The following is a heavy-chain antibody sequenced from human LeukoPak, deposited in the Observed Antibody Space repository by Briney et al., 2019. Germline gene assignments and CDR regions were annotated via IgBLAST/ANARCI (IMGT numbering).Heavy chain of an antibody. CDR3: ARRLTQYNCFDP. V-gene: IGHV6-1*01. Sequence: SQTLSLTCAISGDSVSSNSVTWNWIRQSPLRGLEWLGRTYYRSTWYNDYAVSVRGRITVNPDTSKNQFSLHLNSVTPEDTAVYYCARRLTQYNCFDPWGQGILVTVSS. CDR2: TYYRSTWYN. D-gene: IGHD2-21*02. J-gene: IGHJ5*02. CDR1: GDSVSSNSVT.